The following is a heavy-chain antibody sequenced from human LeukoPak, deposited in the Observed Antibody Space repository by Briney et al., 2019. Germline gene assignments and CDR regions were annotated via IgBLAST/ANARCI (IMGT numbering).Heavy chain of an antibody. CDR2: IIPIFGTA. CDR3: ARDDEAQNAFDI. J-gene: IGHJ3*02. CDR1: GGAFSSYA. V-gene: IGHV1-69*05. Sequence: ASVKVSCKASGGAFSSYAISWVRQAPGQGLEWMGRIIPIFGTANYAQKFQGRVTITTDESTSTAYMELSSLRSEDTAVYYCARDDEAQNAFDIWGQGTMVTVSS.